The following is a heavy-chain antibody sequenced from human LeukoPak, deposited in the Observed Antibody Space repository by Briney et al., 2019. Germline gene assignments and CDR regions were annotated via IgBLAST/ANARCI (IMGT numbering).Heavy chain of an antibody. CDR3: ARSLYDSSGYYSHDAFDI. CDR1: GFTFSSYS. J-gene: IGHJ3*02. Sequence: PGGSLRLSCSASGFTFSSYSMNWVRQAPGKGLEWVSSISSSSSYIYYADSVKGRFTISRDNAKNSLYLQMNSLRAEDTAVYYCARSLYDSSGYYSHDAFDIWGQGTMVTVSS. V-gene: IGHV3-21*01. D-gene: IGHD3-22*01. CDR2: ISSSSSYI.